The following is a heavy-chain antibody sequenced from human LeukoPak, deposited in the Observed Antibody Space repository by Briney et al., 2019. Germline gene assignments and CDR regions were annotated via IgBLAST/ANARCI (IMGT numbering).Heavy chain of an antibody. CDR2: IYYSGST. V-gene: IGHV4-59*12. Sequence: ASETLSLTCTVSGGSISSYYWSWIRQPPGKGLEWIGYIYYSGSTNYNPSLKSRVTISVDTSKNQFSLKLSSVTAADTAVYYCARGQEISDWFDPWGQGTLVTVSS. D-gene: IGHD5-24*01. J-gene: IGHJ5*02. CDR1: GGSISSYY. CDR3: ARGQEISDWFDP.